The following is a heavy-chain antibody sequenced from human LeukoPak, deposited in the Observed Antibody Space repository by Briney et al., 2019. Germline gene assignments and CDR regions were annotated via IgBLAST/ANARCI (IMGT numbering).Heavy chain of an antibody. Sequence: GGSLRLSCGASGFTFSNAWMTWVRQAPGKGLEWVGRIKSKTDGGTADYGAPVKGRFTISRDDSKNTLYLQMNSLKTEDTALYYCTTDPSWNDFGYSGQGTLVTVSS. CDR2: IKSKTDGGTA. CDR3: TTDPSWNDFGY. V-gene: IGHV3-15*01. J-gene: IGHJ4*02. D-gene: IGHD1-1*01. CDR1: GFTFSNAW.